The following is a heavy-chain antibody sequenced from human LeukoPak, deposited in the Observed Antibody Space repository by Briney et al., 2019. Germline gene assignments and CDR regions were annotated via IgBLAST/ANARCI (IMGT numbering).Heavy chain of an antibody. Sequence: GGSLRLSCAASGFTFSNYAMNCVRQAPGKGLEWVSGISGSGVSIYYADSVKGRFTISRDNNKNSVYLQMNSLTVEDTGVYYCARGGQSRPFDYWGQGALVSVSS. J-gene: IGHJ4*02. CDR2: ISGSGVSI. CDR1: GFTFSNYA. CDR3: ARGGQSRPFDY. D-gene: IGHD3-16*01. V-gene: IGHV3-23*01.